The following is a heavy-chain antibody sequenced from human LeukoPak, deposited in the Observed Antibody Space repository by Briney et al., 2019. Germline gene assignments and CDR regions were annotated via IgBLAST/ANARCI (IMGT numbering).Heavy chain of an antibody. J-gene: IGHJ6*02. CDR3: ARRVHNMIVVGMDV. CDR2: MNPNSGNT. D-gene: IGHD3-22*01. CDR1: GYTFTSYD. V-gene: IGHV1-8*01. Sequence: ASVKVSCKASGYTFTSYDINWVRQATGQGLEWMGWMNPNSGNTGYAQKFQGRVTMTRNTSISTAYMELSSLRSEDTAVYYCARRVHNMIVVGMDVWGQGTTVTVSS.